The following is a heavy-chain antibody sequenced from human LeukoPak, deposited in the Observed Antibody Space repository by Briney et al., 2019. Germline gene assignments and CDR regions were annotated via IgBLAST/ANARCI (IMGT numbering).Heavy chain of an antibody. CDR1: GFSFSSYW. J-gene: IGHJ6*02. V-gene: IGHV3-7*01. CDR2: IKQDGSEK. Sequence: GGSLRLSCAASGFSFSSYWLSWVRQAPGEGLEWVANIKQDGSEKHYVDSMKGRFTISRDNAKNSLYLQMHSLRPEDTAVYYCARYCGGDCYGMDVWGQGTTVTVSS. D-gene: IGHD2-21*01. CDR3: ARYCGGDCYGMDV.